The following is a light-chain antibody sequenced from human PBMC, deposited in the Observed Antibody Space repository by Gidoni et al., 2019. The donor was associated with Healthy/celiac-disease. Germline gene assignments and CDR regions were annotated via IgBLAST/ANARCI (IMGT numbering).Light chain of an antibody. CDR2: GAS. CDR1: QSVSSSY. J-gene: IGKJ4*01. V-gene: IGKV3-20*01. Sequence: EIVLTQSPGTLSLSPGERATLSCRASQSVSSSYLAWYQQKPGQAPRLLIYGASSRATDIPDRFSGSGSVTDFTLTISRLEPEDFAVYYFQPYGSSPLTFXCXTKVEIK. CDR3: QPYGSSPLT.